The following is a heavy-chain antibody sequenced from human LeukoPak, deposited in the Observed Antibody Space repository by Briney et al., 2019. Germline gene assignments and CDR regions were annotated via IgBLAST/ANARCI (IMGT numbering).Heavy chain of an antibody. D-gene: IGHD6-13*01. CDR2: ISGSGGST. Sequence: GGSLRLSCAASGFTVSGNYMSWVRQAPGKGLEWVSAISGSGGSTYYADSVKGRFTISRDHSKTTLYLLMNSLRAEDTAVYYCARARPSAAGLHIDAFDIWGQGTMVTVSS. V-gene: IGHV3-23*01. CDR3: ARARPSAAGLHIDAFDI. J-gene: IGHJ3*02. CDR1: GFTVSGNY.